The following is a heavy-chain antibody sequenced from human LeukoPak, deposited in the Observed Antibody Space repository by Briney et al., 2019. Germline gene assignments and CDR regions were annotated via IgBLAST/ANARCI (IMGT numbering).Heavy chain of an antibody. CDR3: ARDPSFGTDY. Sequence: GGSLRLSCAASGFTVSSNYMSWVRQAPGKGLEWVSVSGGSTYYADSVKGRFTISRDNSKNTLYLQMNSLRAEDTAVYYCARDPSFGTDYWGQGTLVTVSS. J-gene: IGHJ4*02. CDR1: GFTVSSNY. CDR2: SGGST. D-gene: IGHD3-10*01. V-gene: IGHV3-66*01.